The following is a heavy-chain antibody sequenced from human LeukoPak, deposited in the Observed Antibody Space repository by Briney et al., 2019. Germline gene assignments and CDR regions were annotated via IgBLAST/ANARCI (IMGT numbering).Heavy chain of an antibody. CDR2: IKQDGSEK. Sequence: PGGSLRLSCAASGFTFSSYWMSWVRQAPGKGLEWVANIKQDGSEKYYVDSVKGRFTISRDNAKNSLYLQMNSLRAEDTAVYYCAKTLLTIFGVVTQTPYYYYMDVWGKGTTVTVSS. V-gene: IGHV3-7*03. J-gene: IGHJ6*03. CDR1: GFTFSSYW. D-gene: IGHD3-3*01. CDR3: AKTLLTIFGVVTQTPYYYYMDV.